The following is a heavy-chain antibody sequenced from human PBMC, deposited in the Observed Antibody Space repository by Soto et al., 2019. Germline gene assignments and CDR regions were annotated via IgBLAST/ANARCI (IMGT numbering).Heavy chain of an antibody. J-gene: IGHJ4*01. CDR1: VLTFSRTQ. V-gene: IGHV3-53*01. CDR2: IYSAGST. D-gene: IGHD6-6*01. Sequence: GSLRLAGPVSVLTFSRTQMSWVRQAPGKGLQWVSVIYSAGSTYYANAVKGRFTISRDISENKIFLELNGLTVDDTAVYYCARAREPEYSSSIFFDYWGRGTVVTVSS. CDR3: ARAREPEYSSSIFFDY.